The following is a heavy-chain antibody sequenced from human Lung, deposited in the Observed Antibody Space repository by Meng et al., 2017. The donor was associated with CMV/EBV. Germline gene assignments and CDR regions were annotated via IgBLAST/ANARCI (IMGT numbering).Heavy chain of an antibody. V-gene: IGHV1-2*02. J-gene: IGHJ6*02. CDR1: GYSFTGYF. CDR3: ARSRPGSHYYYGMDD. Sequence: ASVXVSXKASGYSFTGYFVNWVRQAPGQGLEWMGWINPDSGTTDYAPNFRGRVTMTRDTSINTAYMELSRLRSDDTAVYYCARSRPGSHYYYGMDDWGQGTTVTVSS. D-gene: IGHD1-14*01. CDR2: INPDSGTT.